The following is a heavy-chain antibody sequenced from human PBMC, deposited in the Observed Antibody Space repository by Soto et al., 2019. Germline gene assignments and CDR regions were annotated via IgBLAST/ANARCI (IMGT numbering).Heavy chain of an antibody. D-gene: IGHD3-9*01. CDR1: GDTYTSYD. CDR2: MNPNSGNT. V-gene: IGHV1-8*01. CDR3: ARALDYDILTGTYYYYYMDV. Sequence: TSVKVSCKASGDTYTSYDINWVRQATGQGLEWMGWMNPNSGNTGYAQKFQGRVTMTRNTSISTAYMELSSLRSEDTAVYYCARALDYDILTGTYYYYYMDVWGKGTTVTVSS. J-gene: IGHJ6*03.